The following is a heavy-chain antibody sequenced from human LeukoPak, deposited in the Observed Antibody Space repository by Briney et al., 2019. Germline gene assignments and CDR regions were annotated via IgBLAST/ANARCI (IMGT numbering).Heavy chain of an antibody. CDR3: AKDRQFLEHLCDY. CDR1: GFTFISFA. V-gene: IGHV3-23*01. D-gene: IGHD3-3*01. Sequence: GSLRLSFAASGFTFISFAMSWVRQAPGKGLEWGSGISGTGGTTYYSDFVKGRFTISRDNSKNTLYLQMNSLRDEDTAVYYCAKDRQFLEHLCDYWAQGSLVAVSP. CDR2: ISGTGGTT. J-gene: IGHJ4*02.